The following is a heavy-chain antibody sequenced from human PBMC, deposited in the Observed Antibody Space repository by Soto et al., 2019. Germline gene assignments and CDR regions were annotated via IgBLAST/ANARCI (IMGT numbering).Heavy chain of an antibody. D-gene: IGHD6-13*01. V-gene: IGHV3-74*01. CDR1: GITFSSYW. Sequence: EVQLVESGGGLVQPGGSLRLSCAASGITFSSYWMHWVRQAPGKGLVWVSRMNSDGSSTRYADSVKGRFTISRDNAKNTMYLQMNSLRAEDTALYYCAREHSSSRYFDYWGQGTLVTVSS. CDR3: AREHSSSRYFDY. CDR2: MNSDGSST. J-gene: IGHJ4*02.